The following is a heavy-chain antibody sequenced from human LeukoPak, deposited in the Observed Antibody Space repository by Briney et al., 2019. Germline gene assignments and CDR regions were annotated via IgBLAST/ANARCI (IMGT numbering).Heavy chain of an antibody. J-gene: IGHJ4*02. V-gene: IGHV1-2*02. D-gene: IGHD6-13*01. CDR2: INPNTGDT. CDR3: VRDLAAAIGDY. CDR1: GYSFIGYY. Sequence: ASVKVSCKGSGYSFIGYYMHRVRQAPGQGLEWMGWINPNTGDTNYAQKFQGRVTMTRETSISTAYMDLSRLRSDDTAVYYCVRDLAAAIGDYWGQGTLVTVSS.